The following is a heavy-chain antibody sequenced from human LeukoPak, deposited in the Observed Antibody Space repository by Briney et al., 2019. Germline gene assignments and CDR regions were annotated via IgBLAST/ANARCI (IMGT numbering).Heavy chain of an antibody. Sequence: GGSLRLCCAASGFTFNNYWMSWVRQAPGKGLEWVANIKPDGGDKYYVGSVKGRFTISRDNDKNSMCLQMNSLRAADTAVYYCARERGWELPSSFDSWGQGTLVTVSS. D-gene: IGHD1-26*01. V-gene: IGHV3-7*01. CDR1: GFTFNNYW. CDR3: ARERGWELPSSFDS. CDR2: IKPDGGDK. J-gene: IGHJ4*02.